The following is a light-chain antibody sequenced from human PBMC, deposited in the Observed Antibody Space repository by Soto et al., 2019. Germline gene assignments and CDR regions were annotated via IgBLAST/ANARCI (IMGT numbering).Light chain of an antibody. CDR2: SNN. J-gene: IGLJ2*01. V-gene: IGLV1-44*01. Sequence: QSVLTQPPSASGTPGQRVTISCSGSSSNIGSNTVNWYQQLPGTAPKLLIYSNNQRPSGVPDRFSGSKSGTSASLAISGLQSEDEADYYCAAWDYSLNAVVFGGGTKLTLL. CDR3: AAWDYSLNAVV. CDR1: SSNIGSNT.